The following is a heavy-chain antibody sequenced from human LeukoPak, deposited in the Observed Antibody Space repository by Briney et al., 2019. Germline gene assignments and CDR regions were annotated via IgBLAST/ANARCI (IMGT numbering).Heavy chain of an antibody. CDR1: GYTLTELS. CDR3: ATAHQDIVVVVAASYNWFDP. V-gene: IGHV1-24*01. CDR2: FDPEDGET. J-gene: IGHJ5*02. D-gene: IGHD2-15*01. Sequence: GASVKVSCKVSGYTLTELSMHWVRQAPGKGLEWMGGFDPEDGETIYAQKFQGRVTMTEDTSTDTAYMELSSLRSEDTAVYYCATAHQDIVVVVAASYNWFDPWGQGTLVTVSS.